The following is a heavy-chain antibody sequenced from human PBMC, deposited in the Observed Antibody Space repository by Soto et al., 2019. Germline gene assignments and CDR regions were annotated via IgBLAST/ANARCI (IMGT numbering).Heavy chain of an antibody. CDR2: ISYDGSNK. CDR3: ARQEGDHYYFDY. Sequence: QVQLVESGGGVVQPGRSLRLSCAAPGFTFSTYGMHWVRQAPGKGLEWVAVISYDGSNKYYVDSVKGRFTISRDNSKNTLYLQMNSLRAEDTAVYYCARQEGDHYYFDYWGQGTLVTVSS. J-gene: IGHJ4*02. CDR1: GFTFSTYG. V-gene: IGHV3-30*03. D-gene: IGHD2-21*02.